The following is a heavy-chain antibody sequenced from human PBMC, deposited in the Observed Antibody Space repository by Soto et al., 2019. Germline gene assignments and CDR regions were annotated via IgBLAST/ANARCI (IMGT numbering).Heavy chain of an antibody. CDR2: IWYDGSNK. J-gene: IGHJ5*02. CDR1: GFTFSSYG. V-gene: IGHV3-33*01. Sequence: GGSLRLSCAASGFTFSSYGMHWVRQAPGKGLEWVAVIWYDGSNKYYADSVKGRSTISRDNSKNTLYLQMNSLGAEDTAVYYCARGTSGWFDPWGQGTLVTVSS. CDR3: ARGTSGWFDP. D-gene: IGHD2-2*01.